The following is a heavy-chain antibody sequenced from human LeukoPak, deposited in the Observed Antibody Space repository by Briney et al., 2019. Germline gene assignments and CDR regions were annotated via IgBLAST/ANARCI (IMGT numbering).Heavy chain of an antibody. CDR3: ATSAAGFDY. CDR2: IEQDGSER. D-gene: IGHD6-13*01. V-gene: IGHV3-7*01. J-gene: IGHJ4*02. CDR1: GFTFNNYW. Sequence: TGGSLRLSYAASGFTFNNYWMAWVRQAPGKGLEWVANIEQDGSERYYVDSVKGRFTISRDNAKNSLYLQMNSLRDEDTALYYCATSAAGFDYWGQGALVTVSS.